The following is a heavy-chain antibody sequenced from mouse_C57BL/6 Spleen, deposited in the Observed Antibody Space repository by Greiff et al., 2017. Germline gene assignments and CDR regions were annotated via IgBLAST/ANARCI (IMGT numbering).Heavy chain of an antibody. CDR3: ARKVYSYYDAMDY. V-gene: IGHV1-69*01. D-gene: IGHD2-12*01. CDR1: GYTFTSYW. CDR2: IDPSDSYT. J-gene: IGHJ4*01. Sequence: QVQLQQPGAELVMPGASVKLSCKASGYTFTSYWMHWVKQRPGQGLEWIGEIDPSDSYTNYNQKFKGKSTLTVDKSSSTAYMQLSSLTSEDSAVYYCARKVYSYYDAMDYWGQGTSVTVSS.